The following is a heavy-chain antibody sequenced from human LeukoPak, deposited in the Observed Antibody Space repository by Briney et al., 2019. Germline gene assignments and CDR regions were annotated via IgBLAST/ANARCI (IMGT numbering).Heavy chain of an antibody. CDR2: ISKDGTNK. Sequence: GRSLRLSWTAPGFTFKSFAMHWVRQAPGKGLDWLAVISKDGTNKYYADSVKGRFTISRDNSKNTLYLQMNSLRAEDTAVYYCARSVAGLDYWGQGTLVTVSS. CDR1: GFTFKSFA. V-gene: IGHV3-30-3*01. CDR3: ARSVAGLDY. J-gene: IGHJ4*02. D-gene: IGHD6-19*01.